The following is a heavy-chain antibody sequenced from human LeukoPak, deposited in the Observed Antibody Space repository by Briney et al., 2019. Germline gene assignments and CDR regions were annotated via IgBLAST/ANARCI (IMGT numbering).Heavy chain of an antibody. CDR3: ARDQVVRGVIINQGGFDY. Sequence: PGGSLRLSCAASGFTFSSYGMHWVRQAPGKGLEWVAFIRYDGSNKYYADSVKGRFTISRDNSKNTLYLHMNSLRPEDTAVYYCARDQVVRGVIINQGGFDYWGQGTLVTVSS. V-gene: IGHV3-30*02. D-gene: IGHD3-10*01. J-gene: IGHJ4*02. CDR1: GFTFSSYG. CDR2: IRYDGSNK.